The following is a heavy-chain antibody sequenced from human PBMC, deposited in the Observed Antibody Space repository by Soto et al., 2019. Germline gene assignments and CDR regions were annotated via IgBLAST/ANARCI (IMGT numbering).Heavy chain of an antibody. J-gene: IGHJ5*02. D-gene: IGHD4-17*01. Sequence: EVQLVESGGGLVQPGGSLRLSCAASGFTFSSYAMHWVRQAPGKGLEYVSAISSNGGSTYYANSVKGRFTISRDNSKKTLYLQMGSLRAEDMAVYYCARNDYGIPVWFDPWGQGTLVTVSS. CDR2: ISSNGGST. CDR3: ARNDYGIPVWFDP. V-gene: IGHV3-64*01. CDR1: GFTFSSYA.